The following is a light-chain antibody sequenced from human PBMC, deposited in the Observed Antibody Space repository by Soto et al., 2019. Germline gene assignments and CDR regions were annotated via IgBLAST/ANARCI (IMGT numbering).Light chain of an antibody. CDR1: QSLSSY. CDR2: DAS. Sequence: LTQSPSSLPFSPGDRVTLPCRARQSLSSYLAWYQQKPGQAPRLLIYDASSRATGIPARFSGSGSGTDFTLTISSLEPEDVAVYYCQQYYSSPGTFGGGTKVDIK. J-gene: IGKJ4*01. CDR3: QQYYSSPGT. V-gene: IGKV3-11*01.